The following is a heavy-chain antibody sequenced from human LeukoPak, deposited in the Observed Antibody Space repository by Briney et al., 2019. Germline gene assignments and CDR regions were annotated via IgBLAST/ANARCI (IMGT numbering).Heavy chain of an antibody. CDR3: TAGAYDSSGIDY. CDR2: IYYSGST. CDR1: GGSISSYY. D-gene: IGHD3-22*01. J-gene: IGHJ4*02. V-gene: IGHV4-59*08. Sequence: SETLSLNCTVSGGSISSYYWSWIRQPPGKGLEWIGYIYYSGSTNYNPSLKSRVTISVDTSKNQFSLKLSSVTAADTAVYYCTAGAYDSSGIDYWGQGTLVTVSS.